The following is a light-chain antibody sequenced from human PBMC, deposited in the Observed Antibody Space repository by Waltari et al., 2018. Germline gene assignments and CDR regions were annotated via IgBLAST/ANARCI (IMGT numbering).Light chain of an antibody. V-gene: IGLV2-23*01. CDR2: EGS. CDR1: SSDVGRNNL. Sequence: QSALTQPASVSGSPGQSITISCTGTSSDVGRNNLVSWYQQHPGKAPKLMIYEGSKRPSGVSNRFSGSKSGNTASPTISGLQAEDEADYYCCSYAGSSTYVFGTGTKVTVL. J-gene: IGLJ1*01. CDR3: CSYAGSSTYV.